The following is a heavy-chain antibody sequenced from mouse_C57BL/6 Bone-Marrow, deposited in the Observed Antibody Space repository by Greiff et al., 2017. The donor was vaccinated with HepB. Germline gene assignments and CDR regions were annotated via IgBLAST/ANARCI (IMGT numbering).Heavy chain of an antibody. CDR1: GYTFTDYY. Sequence: VQLQQSGPVLVKPGASVKMSCKASGYTFTDYYMNWVKQSHGKSLEWIGVINPYNGGTSYNQKFKGKATLAVDKSSSTAYMELNSLTSEDSAVYYCAIHGGWVSWFAYWGQGTLVTVAA. CDR2: INPYNGGT. V-gene: IGHV1-19*01. J-gene: IGHJ3*01. D-gene: IGHD1-1*01. CDR3: AIHGGWVSWFAY.